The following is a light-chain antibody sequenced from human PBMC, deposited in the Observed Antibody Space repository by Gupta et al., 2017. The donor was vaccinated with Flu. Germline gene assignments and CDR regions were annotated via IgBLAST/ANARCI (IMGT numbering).Light chain of an antibody. J-gene: IGKJ1*01. Sequence: DIQMTQSPSSLSASVGDRVIITCRASQGIRHDLGWYQQKPGKAPKFLIYPSSTLRSGVPSRFSGSGSETEFTLTISSLQPEDFATYYCLQHNNYPWTFGQGTKVEV. CDR3: LQHNNYPWT. V-gene: IGKV1-17*01. CDR1: QGIRHD. CDR2: PSS.